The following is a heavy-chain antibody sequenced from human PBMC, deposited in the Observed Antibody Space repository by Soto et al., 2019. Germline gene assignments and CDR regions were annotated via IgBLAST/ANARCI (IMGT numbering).Heavy chain of an antibody. CDR1: GFTFSNAW. CDR2: IKSKTDGGTR. CDR3: TTDDPINKN. J-gene: IGHJ4*02. V-gene: IGHV3-15*01. Sequence: GESLKISCAASGFTFSNAWMSWVRQAPGKGLEWVGRIKSKTDGGTRDYAAPVKGRFTMSRDDSKNMLYLQMSSLRTEDTAVYYCTTDDPINKNWGQGTLVTVSS.